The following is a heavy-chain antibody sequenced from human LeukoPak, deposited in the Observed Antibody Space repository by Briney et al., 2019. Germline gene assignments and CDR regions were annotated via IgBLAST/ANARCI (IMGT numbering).Heavy chain of an antibody. J-gene: IGHJ4*02. CDR1: GYIFTRYY. D-gene: IGHD5-12*01. Sequence: ASVKVSCKASGYIFTRYYMHWVRQAPGQGLEWMGIINPSGGSTSYAQKFQGRVAMTRDMSTSTVYMELSSLRSEDTAVYYCARDRDIPDYWGQGTLVTVSS. V-gene: IGHV1-46*01. CDR2: INPSGGST. CDR3: ARDRDIPDY.